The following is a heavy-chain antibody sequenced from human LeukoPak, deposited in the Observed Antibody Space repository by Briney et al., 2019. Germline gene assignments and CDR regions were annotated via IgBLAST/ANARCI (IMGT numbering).Heavy chain of an antibody. CDR3: AKRTRRWIQLWEGEPDY. CDR2: ISGSGGST. CDR1: GFTFSSYW. Sequence: PGGSLRLSCAASGFTFSSYWMNWVRQAPGKGLEWVSAISGSGGSTYYADSVKGRFTISRDNSKNTLYLQMNSLRAEDTAVYYCAKRTRRWIQLWEGEPDYWGQGTLVTVSS. J-gene: IGHJ4*02. D-gene: IGHD5-18*01. V-gene: IGHV3-23*01.